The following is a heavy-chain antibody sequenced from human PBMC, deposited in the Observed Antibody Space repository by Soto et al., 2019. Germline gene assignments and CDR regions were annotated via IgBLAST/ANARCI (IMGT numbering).Heavy chain of an antibody. CDR2: ITGSGSHA. CDR3: AKDGSGRWAMDA. CDR1: GFTFSNYS. V-gene: IGHV3-23*01. Sequence: EVQLLESGGGLVQPGGSLRLSCAASGFTFSNYSMRWVRQAPGKGLEWVSTITGSGSHAYYADSVKGRFTISNDISKSRLFLHMNGLSAEDTAVYYCAKDGSGRWAMDAWGQGTKVTASS. D-gene: IGHD3-10*01. J-gene: IGHJ6*02.